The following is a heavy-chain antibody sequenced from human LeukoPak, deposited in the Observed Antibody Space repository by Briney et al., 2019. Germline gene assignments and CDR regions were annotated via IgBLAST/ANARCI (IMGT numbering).Heavy chain of an antibody. CDR1: GYTFTGCY. D-gene: IGHD3-3*01. CDR3: ARDSVSYDLWNDSSYTDV. V-gene: IGHV1-2*06. J-gene: IGHJ6*03. CDR2: INPNSGGT. Sequence: GVSVKVSSKPSGYTFTGCYMHWVRQAPGQGLEGMGRINPNSGGTNYAQKFQGRVTMTRDTSISTAYMELSRLRSDDTALDDCARDSVSYDLWNDSSYTDVWGKGTTVTVS.